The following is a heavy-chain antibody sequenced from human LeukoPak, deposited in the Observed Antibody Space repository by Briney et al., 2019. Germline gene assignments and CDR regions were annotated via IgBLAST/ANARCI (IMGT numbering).Heavy chain of an antibody. Sequence: PGMSLRLSCAASGFRLSHSGMHWVRQAPGKGLGWVAVIWYDESGKIYADSVKGRFTISRDIFENTLYLQMNSLRAEDTGLYYCARSRDGYHHGLLWGRGTLVIVSS. J-gene: IGHJ4*02. V-gene: IGHV3-33*01. CDR2: IWYDESGK. CDR3: ARSRDGYHHGLL. D-gene: IGHD5-24*01. CDR1: GFRLSHSG.